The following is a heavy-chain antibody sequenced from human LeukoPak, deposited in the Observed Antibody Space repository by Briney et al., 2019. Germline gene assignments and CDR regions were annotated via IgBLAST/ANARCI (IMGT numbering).Heavy chain of an antibody. V-gene: IGHV1-18*01. Sequence: GASVNVSYKASRYTFTSYGISWVRQAPGQGLEWMGWISAYNGNTNYAQKLQGRVTMTTDTSTSTAYMELRSLRSDDTAVYYCARGRSEYYDFWSGYEDFDYWGQGTLVTVSS. CDR3: ARGRSEYYDFWSGYEDFDY. CDR2: ISAYNGNT. D-gene: IGHD3-3*01. J-gene: IGHJ4*02. CDR1: RYTFTSYG.